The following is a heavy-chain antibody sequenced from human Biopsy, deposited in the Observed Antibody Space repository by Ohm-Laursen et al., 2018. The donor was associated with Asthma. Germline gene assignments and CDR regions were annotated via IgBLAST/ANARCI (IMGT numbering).Heavy chain of an antibody. D-gene: IGHD3-22*01. Sequence: SLGLSCSASGFSFADCAMHWVRQAPGKGLEWVSSISWNSGNIDYAVSVKGRFTISRDNAKNSLYLQMQSLRPEDTAFDYCAKSADYYDSTDYLDFWGRGTLVTVSS. CDR3: AKSADYYDSTDYLDF. CDR1: GFSFADCA. V-gene: IGHV3-9*01. J-gene: IGHJ4*01. CDR2: ISWNSGNI.